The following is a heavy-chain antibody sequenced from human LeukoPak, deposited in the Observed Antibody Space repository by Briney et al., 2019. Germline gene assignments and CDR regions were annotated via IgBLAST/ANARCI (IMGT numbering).Heavy chain of an antibody. V-gene: IGHV4-34*01. CDR2: INHSGST. D-gene: IGHD3-10*01. CDR1: GGSFSGYY. J-gene: IGHJ4*02. Sequence: PSETLSLTCAVYGGSFSGYYWSWIRQPPGKGLEWIGEINHSGSTNYNPSLKSRVTISVDTSKNQFSLKLSSVTAADTAVYYCARRRIRGVIIAKTYYFDYWGQGTLVTVSS. CDR3: ARRRIRGVIIAKTYYFDY.